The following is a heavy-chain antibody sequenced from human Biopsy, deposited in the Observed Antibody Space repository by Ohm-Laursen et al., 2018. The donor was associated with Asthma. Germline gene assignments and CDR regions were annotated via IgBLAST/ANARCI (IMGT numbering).Heavy chain of an antibody. D-gene: IGHD4-17*01. CDR2: ISYDGSNK. V-gene: IGHV3-30*03. CDR1: GFTFSSYG. CDR3: AREGGDYLSGYYYYYGMDV. J-gene: IGHJ6*02. Sequence: SLRLSCAASGFTFSSYGMHWVCQAPGKGLEWAAVISYDGSNKYYADSVKGRFTISRDNSKNTLYLQMNSLRAEDTAVYYCAREGGDYLSGYYYYYGMDVWGQGTTVTVSS.